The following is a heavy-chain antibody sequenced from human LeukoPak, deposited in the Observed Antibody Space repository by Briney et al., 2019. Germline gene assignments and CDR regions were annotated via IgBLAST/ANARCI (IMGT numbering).Heavy chain of an antibody. D-gene: IGHD3-22*01. CDR2: IYYSGST. V-gene: IGHV4-59*12. CDR1: GGSISSYY. CDR3: ARVEVVVDAFDI. Sequence: PSETLSLTCTVSGGSISSYYWSWIRQPPGKGLEWIGYIYYSGSTYYNPSLKSRVTISVDTSKNQFSLKLSSVTAADTAVYYCARVEVVVDAFDIWGQGTMVTVSS. J-gene: IGHJ3*02.